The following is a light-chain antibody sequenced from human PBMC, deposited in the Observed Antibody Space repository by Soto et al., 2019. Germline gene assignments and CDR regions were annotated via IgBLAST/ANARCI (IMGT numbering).Light chain of an antibody. V-gene: IGLV2-14*01. CDR3: SSYTSSSTLEV. CDR2: DVS. J-gene: IGLJ2*01. Sequence: QSALTQPASVSGSPGQSITISCTGTSSDVGGYNYVSWYQQHPGKAPKLMIYDVSNRPSGVSNRFSGSKSGNTASLTISGLQAEEEAEYYCSSYTSSSTLEVFGGGTKLTVL. CDR1: SSDVGGYNY.